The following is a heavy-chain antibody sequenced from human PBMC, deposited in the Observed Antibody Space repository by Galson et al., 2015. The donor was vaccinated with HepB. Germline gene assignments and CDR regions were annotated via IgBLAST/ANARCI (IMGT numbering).Heavy chain of an antibody. V-gene: IGHV3-66*02. J-gene: IGHJ6*02. CDR3: AKDQGDDYVNYYFYYGMDV. Sequence: SLRLSCAASGFTVTNNYMSWVRQAPGKGLEWVSVIYSGGRTYYAESVKGRFTVSRDDSKNTVFLQMNSLRAEDTAVYYCAKDQGDDYVNYYFYYGMDVWGQGTTVTVS. D-gene: IGHD4-17*01. CDR2: IYSGGRT. CDR1: GFTVTNNY.